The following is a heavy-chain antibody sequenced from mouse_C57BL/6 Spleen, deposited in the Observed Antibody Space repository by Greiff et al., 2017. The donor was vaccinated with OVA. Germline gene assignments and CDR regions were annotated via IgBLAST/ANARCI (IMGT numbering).Heavy chain of an antibody. CDR1: GYAFSSYW. CDR3: ARGHDRDYFDY. Sequence: QVQLQQSGAELVKPGASVKISCKASGYAFSSYWMNWVKQRPGKGLEWIGQIYPGDGDTNYNGKFKGKATLTADKSSSTAYMQLSSLTSEDSAVYFCARGHDRDYFDYWGQGTTLTVSS. V-gene: IGHV1-80*01. J-gene: IGHJ2*01. CDR2: IYPGDGDT. D-gene: IGHD2-2*01.